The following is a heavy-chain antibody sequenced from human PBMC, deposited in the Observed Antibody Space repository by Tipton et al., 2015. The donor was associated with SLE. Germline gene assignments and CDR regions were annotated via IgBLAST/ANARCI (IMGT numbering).Heavy chain of an antibody. D-gene: IGHD5-24*01. CDR3: ARLLPGRDGNNYFDY. CDR2: VYPGDSDT. Sequence: QLVQSGAEVKKPGESLKISCRVSGYTFANFWISWVRQTPGKGLEWMGFVYPGDSDTKYSPSFEGQVTISADKSTSTAYVQWNSLKTSDTAMYYCARLLPGRDGNNYFDYWGPATLVTVSS. J-gene: IGHJ4*02. V-gene: IGHV5-51*01. CDR1: GYTFANFW.